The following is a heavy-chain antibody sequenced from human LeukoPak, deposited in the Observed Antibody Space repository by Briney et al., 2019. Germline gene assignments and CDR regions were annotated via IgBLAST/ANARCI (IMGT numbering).Heavy chain of an antibody. V-gene: IGHV3-48*01. CDR2: ISSSSSAI. CDR1: GFTFSSYS. D-gene: IGHD6-19*01. CDR3: ARQVAGPYYFDS. J-gene: IGHJ4*02. Sequence: QTGGSLRLSCAASGFTFSSYSINWVRQAPGKGLEWVSYISSSSSAIYYADSVKGRFTISRDNSKNTLYLQMNSLRVEDTAVYYCARQVAGPYYFDSWGQGTLVTVSS.